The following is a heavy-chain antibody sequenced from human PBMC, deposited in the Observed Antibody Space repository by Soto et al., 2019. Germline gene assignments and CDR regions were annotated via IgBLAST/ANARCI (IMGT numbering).Heavy chain of an antibody. V-gene: IGHV3-11*06. CDR2: ISSSSGST. CDR1: GFTFSDYY. Sequence: QVQLVESGGGLVKPGGSLRLSCAASGFTFSDYYMSWIRQAPGKGLEYISYISSSSGSTNYADSVKGRFTISRDNAKNSLYLQMSSLRAEDTAVYYCAIDRGGYDRLYYYHGMDVWVQGTTVTVSS. D-gene: IGHD5-12*01. J-gene: IGHJ6*02. CDR3: AIDRGGYDRLYYYHGMDV.